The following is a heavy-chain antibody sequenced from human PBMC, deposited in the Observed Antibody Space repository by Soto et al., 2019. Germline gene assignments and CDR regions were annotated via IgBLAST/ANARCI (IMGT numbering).Heavy chain of an antibody. V-gene: IGHV1-3*01. CDR1: GYTFTSYY. Sequence: ASVKVSCKASGYTFTSYYMHWVRQAPGQGLEWMGWINAGNGNTKYSQKFQGRVTITRDTSASTAYMELSSLRSEDTAVYYCAREASPYYFDYWGQGTLVTVSS. CDR2: INAGNGNT. J-gene: IGHJ4*02. CDR3: AREASPYYFDY.